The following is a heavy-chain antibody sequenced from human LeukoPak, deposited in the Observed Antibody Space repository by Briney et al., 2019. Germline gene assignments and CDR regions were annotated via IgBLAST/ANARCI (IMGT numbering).Heavy chain of an antibody. D-gene: IGHD6-19*01. CDR2: ISWNSGSI. CDR3: AKDYTSGWYGYFFDY. J-gene: IGHJ4*02. CDR1: GFTFDDYA. Sequence: GRSLRLSCAASGFTFDDYAMQWVRQAPGMGLEWVSGISWNSGSIGYADSVKGRFTISRDNAKNSLYLQMNSLRTEDTALYFCAKDYTSGWYGYFFDYWGQGTLVTVPS. V-gene: IGHV3-9*01.